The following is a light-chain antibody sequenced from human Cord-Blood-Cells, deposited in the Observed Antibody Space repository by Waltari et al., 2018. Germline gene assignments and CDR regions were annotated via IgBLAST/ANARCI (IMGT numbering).Light chain of an antibody. CDR1: QSVSSY. CDR3: QQRSNWPPVFT. J-gene: IGKJ3*01. V-gene: IGKV3-11*01. Sequence: EIVLTQSPATLSLSLGERATPSCTASQSVSSYLSWYQQKPGQAPRLLIYDASNRATGIPARFSGSGSGTDFTLTISSLEPEDFAVYYCQQRSNWPPVFTFGPGTKVDIK. CDR2: DAS.